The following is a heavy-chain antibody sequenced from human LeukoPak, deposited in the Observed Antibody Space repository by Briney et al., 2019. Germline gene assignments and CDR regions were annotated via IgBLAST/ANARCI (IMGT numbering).Heavy chain of an antibody. Sequence: GGSLRLSCAASGFTFSNAWMNWVRQAPGKGLEWVGRIKSKTDGGTTDYAAPVKGRFTISRDDSKNTLYLQMNSLKTEDTAVYYCTTDPPWDTAMVTGYYYYGMDVWGQGTTVTVSS. V-gene: IGHV3-15*07. CDR2: IKSKTDGGTT. CDR3: TTDPPWDTAMVTGYYYYGMDV. D-gene: IGHD5-18*01. CDR1: GFTFSNAW. J-gene: IGHJ6*02.